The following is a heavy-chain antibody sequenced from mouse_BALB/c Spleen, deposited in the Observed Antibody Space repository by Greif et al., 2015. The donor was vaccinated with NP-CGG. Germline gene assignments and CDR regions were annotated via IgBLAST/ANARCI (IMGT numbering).Heavy chain of an antibody. D-gene: IGHD1-1*01. J-gene: IGHJ3*01. Sequence: VQLQQSGAELVKPGASVKLSCKASGYTFTSYWMHWVKQRPGQGLEWIGEINPSNGRTNYNEKFKSKATLTVDKSSSTAYMQLSSLTSEDSAVYYCAREVTTVPLGRFAYWGQGTLVTVSA. V-gene: IGHV1S81*02. CDR2: INPSNGRT. CDR3: AREVTTVPLGRFAY. CDR1: GYTFTSYW.